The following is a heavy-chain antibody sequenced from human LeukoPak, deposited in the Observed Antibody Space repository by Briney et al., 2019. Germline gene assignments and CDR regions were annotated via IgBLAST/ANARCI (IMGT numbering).Heavy chain of an antibody. D-gene: IGHD3-10*01. CDR1: GFTFSSYG. CDR3: APLITMVRGVVFDY. V-gene: IGHV3-30*02. Sequence: GGSLRLSCAASGFTFSSYGIHWVRQAPGKGLEWVAFIRYDGSNKYYADSVKGRFTISRDNSKNTLYLQMNSLRAEDTAVYYCAPLITMVRGVVFDYWGQGTLVTVSS. CDR2: IRYDGSNK. J-gene: IGHJ4*02.